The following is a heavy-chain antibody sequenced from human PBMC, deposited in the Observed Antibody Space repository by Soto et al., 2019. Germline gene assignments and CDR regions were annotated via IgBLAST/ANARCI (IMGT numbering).Heavy chain of an antibody. Sequence: QVQLVESGGGVVQPGRSLRLSCAASGFTFSSYAMHWVRQAPGKGLEWVAVISYDGSNKYYADSVKGRFTISRDNSKNTRYLQMNSLRAEETAVYYCARGCISTSCRYYYGMDVWGQGTTVTVSS. CDR3: ARGCISTSCRYYYGMDV. V-gene: IGHV3-30-3*01. CDR2: ISYDGSNK. J-gene: IGHJ6*02. D-gene: IGHD2-2*01. CDR1: GFTFSSYA.